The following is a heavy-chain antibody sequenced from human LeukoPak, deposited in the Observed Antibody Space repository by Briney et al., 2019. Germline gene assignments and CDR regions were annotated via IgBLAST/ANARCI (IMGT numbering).Heavy chain of an antibody. CDR3: ARGRGGSYHY. V-gene: IGHV3-74*01. CDR2: INTDGSTT. D-gene: IGHD1-26*01. J-gene: IGHJ4*02. Sequence: GGSLRLSCAASGFTFSNDWMHWVRQAPGKGLVWVSRINTDGSTTTYADSVKGRFTISRDNAKNTLYLQMSSLRVEDTAVYYCARGRGGSYHYWGQGTLVTVSS. CDR1: GFTFSNDW.